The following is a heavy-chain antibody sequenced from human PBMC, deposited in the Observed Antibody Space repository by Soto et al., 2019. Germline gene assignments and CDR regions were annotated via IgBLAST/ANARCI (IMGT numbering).Heavy chain of an antibody. V-gene: IGHV4-59*08. Sequence: SETLSLTCTVSGGSISSYYCSCIRQPPGKGLEWIGYIYYSGSTNYNPSLKSRVTISVDTSKNQFSLKLSSVTAADTAVYYCARRYGPGFDYWGQGTLVTVSS. D-gene: IGHD4-17*01. CDR1: GGSISSYY. CDR2: IYYSGST. J-gene: IGHJ4*02. CDR3: ARRYGPGFDY.